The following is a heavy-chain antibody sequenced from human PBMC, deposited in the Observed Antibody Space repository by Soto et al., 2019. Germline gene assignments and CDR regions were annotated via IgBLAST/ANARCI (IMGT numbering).Heavy chain of an antibody. CDR2: ISYDGSNK. Sequence: QVQLVESGGGVVQPGRSLRLSCAASGFTFSSYGMHWVRQAPGKGLEWVAVISYDGSNKYYADSVKGRFTISRDNSKNTLYLQMNSLRAEDTAVYYCAKDRQLWFDYWGQGTLVTVSS. D-gene: IGHD5-18*01. V-gene: IGHV3-30*18. CDR1: GFTFSSYG. J-gene: IGHJ4*02. CDR3: AKDRQLWFDY.